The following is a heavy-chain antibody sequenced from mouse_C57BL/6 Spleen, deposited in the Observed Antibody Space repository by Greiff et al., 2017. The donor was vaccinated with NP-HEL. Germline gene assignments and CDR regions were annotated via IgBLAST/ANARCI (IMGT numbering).Heavy chain of an antibody. J-gene: IGHJ3*01. Sequence: VQLQQSGAELVRPGASVKLSCTASGFNIKDDYMHWVKQRPEQGLEWIGWIDPENGDTEYASKFQGKATITADTSSNTAYLQLSSLTSEDTAVYYCTTYYYGSSPLAYWGQGTLVTVSA. V-gene: IGHV14-4*01. CDR3: TTYYYGSSPLAY. CDR2: IDPENGDT. CDR1: GFNIKDDY. D-gene: IGHD1-1*01.